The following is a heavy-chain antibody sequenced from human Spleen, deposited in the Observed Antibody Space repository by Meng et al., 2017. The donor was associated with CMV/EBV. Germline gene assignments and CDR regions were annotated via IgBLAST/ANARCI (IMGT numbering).Heavy chain of an antibody. Sequence: GESLKISCAASGFTFSNYGIHWVRQAPDKGLEWVAFIRYDGSNEYYADSAKGRFTISRDTSRNTVFLQMDSLRAEDTAVYYCAKGWKWGNGYYASDYWGQGTLVTVSS. CDR3: AKGWKWGNGYYASDY. CDR2: IRYDGSNE. V-gene: IGHV3-30*02. CDR1: GFTFSNYG. D-gene: IGHD3-3*01. J-gene: IGHJ4*02.